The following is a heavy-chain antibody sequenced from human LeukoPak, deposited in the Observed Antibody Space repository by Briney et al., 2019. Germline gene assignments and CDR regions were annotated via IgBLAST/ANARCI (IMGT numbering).Heavy chain of an antibody. CDR3: ARDAPYCSSTSCPPGY. Sequence: PSGTLSLTCAVPGGSISSSNWWSWVRQPPGKGLEWIGEIYHSGSTNYNPSLKSRVTISVDKSKNQFSLKLSSVTAADTAVYYCARDAPYCSSTSCPPGYWGQGTLVTVSS. V-gene: IGHV4-4*02. CDR1: GGSISSSNW. D-gene: IGHD2-2*01. J-gene: IGHJ4*02. CDR2: IYHSGST.